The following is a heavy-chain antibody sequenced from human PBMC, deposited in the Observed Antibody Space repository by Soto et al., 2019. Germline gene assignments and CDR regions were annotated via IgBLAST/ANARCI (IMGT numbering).Heavy chain of an antibody. CDR1: GYTFTGYY. V-gene: IGHV1-2*04. D-gene: IGHD3-3*01. CDR3: ARGGFTTYYDFWSGYRH. CDR2: INPNSGGT. J-gene: IGHJ4*02. Sequence: ASVKVSCKASGYTFTGYYMHWVRQAPGQGLEWMGWINPNSGGTNYAQKFQGWVTMTRDTSISTAYMELSRLRSDDTAVYYCARGGFTTYYDFWSGYRHWGQGTLVTVSS.